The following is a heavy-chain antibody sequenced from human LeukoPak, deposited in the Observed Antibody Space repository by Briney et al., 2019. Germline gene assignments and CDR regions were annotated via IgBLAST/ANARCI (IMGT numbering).Heavy chain of an antibody. J-gene: IGHJ4*02. V-gene: IGHV3-30*04. D-gene: IGHD2-2*01. CDR1: GFTFSSYA. CDR2: ISYDGSNK. Sequence: PGGSLRLSCAASGFTFSSYAMHWVRQAPGKWLEWVAVISYDGSNKYYADSVKGRFTISRDNSKNTLYLQMNSLRAEDTAVYYCAREVGLGYWGQGTLVTVSS. CDR3: AREVGLGY.